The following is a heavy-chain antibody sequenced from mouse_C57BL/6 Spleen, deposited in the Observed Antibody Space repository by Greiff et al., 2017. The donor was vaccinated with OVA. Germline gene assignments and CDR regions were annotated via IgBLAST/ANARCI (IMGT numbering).Heavy chain of an antibody. J-gene: IGHJ4*01. CDR1: GYTFTSYW. Sequence: VQLQQPGAELVKPGASVKLSCKASGYTFTSYWMHWVKQRPGQGLEWIGMIHPNSGSTNYNEKFKSKATLTVDKSSSTAYMQLSSLTSEDSAVYYCARLGYSNYDYAMDYWGQGTSVTVSS. V-gene: IGHV1-64*01. CDR3: ARLGYSNYDYAMDY. D-gene: IGHD2-5*01. CDR2: IHPNSGST.